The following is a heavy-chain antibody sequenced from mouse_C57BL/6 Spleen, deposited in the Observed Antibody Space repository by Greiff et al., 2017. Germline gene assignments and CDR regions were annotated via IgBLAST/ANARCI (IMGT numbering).Heavy chain of an antibody. D-gene: IGHD2-3*01. CDR2: IYPGSGNT. CDR1: GYSFTSYY. J-gene: IGHJ2*01. CDR3: AREDGYYFSY. Sequence: VQLQQSGPELVKPGASVKISCKASGYSFTSYYIHWVKQRPGQGLEWIGWIYPGSGNTKYNEKFKGKATLTADTASSTAYMQLSSLTSEDSAVYYCAREDGYYFSYWGQGTTLTVSS. V-gene: IGHV1-66*01.